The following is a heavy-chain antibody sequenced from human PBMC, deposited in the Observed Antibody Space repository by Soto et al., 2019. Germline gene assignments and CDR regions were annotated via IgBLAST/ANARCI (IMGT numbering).Heavy chain of an antibody. Sequence: GGSLRLSCAASGFTFSSYAMSWVRQAPGKGLEWVSAISGSGGSTYYADSVKGRFTISRDNSKNTLYLQMNSLRAEDTAVYYCAKDRKDIVVVVAATGGGTDAFDIWGQGTMVTVSS. CDR1: GFTFSSYA. CDR3: AKDRKDIVVVVAATGGGTDAFDI. V-gene: IGHV3-23*01. D-gene: IGHD2-15*01. J-gene: IGHJ3*02. CDR2: ISGSGGST.